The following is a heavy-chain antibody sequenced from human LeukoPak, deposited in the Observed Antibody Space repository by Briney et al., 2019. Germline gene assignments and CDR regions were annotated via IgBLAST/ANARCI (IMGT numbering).Heavy chain of an antibody. CDR3: AKFRDKGIVVAAFDY. D-gene: IGHD2-15*01. CDR2: ISYDGSNK. V-gene: IGHV3-30-3*02. J-gene: IGHJ4*02. Sequence: PGGSLRLSCAASGFTFSSYAMHWVRQAPGKGLEWVAVISYDGSNKYYADSVKGRFTISRDNSKNTLYLQMNSLRAEDTAVYYCAKFRDKGIVVAAFDYWGQGTLVTVSS. CDR1: GFTFSSYA.